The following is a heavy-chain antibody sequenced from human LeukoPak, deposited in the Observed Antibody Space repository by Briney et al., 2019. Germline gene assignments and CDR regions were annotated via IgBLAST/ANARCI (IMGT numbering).Heavy chain of an antibody. CDR1: GFTFGDYA. D-gene: IGHD3-22*01. Sequence: AGGSLRLSCAASGFTFGDYAMHWVRQAPGKGLEWVSLISGDGGSTYYADSVKGRFTISRDNSKNSLYLQMNSLRTEDTALYYCAKGRYYYDSSDAFDIWGQGTMVTVSS. CDR3: AKGRYYYDSSDAFDI. V-gene: IGHV3-43*02. CDR2: ISGDGGST. J-gene: IGHJ3*02.